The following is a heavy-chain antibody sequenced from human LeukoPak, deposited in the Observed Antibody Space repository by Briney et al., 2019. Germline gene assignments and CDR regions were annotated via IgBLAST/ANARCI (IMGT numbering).Heavy chain of an antibody. D-gene: IGHD6-13*01. CDR1: GDSINKFY. V-gene: IGHV4-4*07. J-gene: IGHJ3*02. CDR2: VSSSGST. Sequence: SETLSLTCFVSGDSINKFYWSWIRQPAGKGLEWIGRVSSSGSTDYNPSLENRVSMSVDTSRNQFSLRLRSMTAADTALYYCARGYKPASGKDGAFDIWGRGTAVTVSS. CDR3: ARGYKPASGKDGAFDI.